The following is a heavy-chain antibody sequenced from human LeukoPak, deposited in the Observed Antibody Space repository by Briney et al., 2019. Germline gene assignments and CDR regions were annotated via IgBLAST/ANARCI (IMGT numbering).Heavy chain of an antibody. CDR3: TRLLPSSHHFFDS. J-gene: IGHJ4*02. CDR2: IYGGGDT. CDR1: GFTVSNDY. Sequence: PGGSLRLSCAVSGFTVSNDYMSWVRQAPGKGLEWVSVIYGGGDTYYADSVRGRFTISRDNFENTLFLQMDSLRPEDTAVYYCTRLLPSSHHFFDSWGQGTLLTVSS. D-gene: IGHD6-6*01. V-gene: IGHV3-53*01.